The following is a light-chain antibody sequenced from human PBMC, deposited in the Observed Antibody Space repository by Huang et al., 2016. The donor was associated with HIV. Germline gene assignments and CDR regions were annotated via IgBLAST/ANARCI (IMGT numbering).Light chain of an antibody. CDR3: QQYDTWPPLT. V-gene: IGKV3-15*01. Sequence: ILLTQFPATLSVCPGKRGTLSCRASQSVGCKLAWYQQRPGQAPRLLIYGASTRVPTIPDRFSGSGSGTEFTLTISSLQSEDFAVYYCQQYDTWPPLTFGGGTKV. CDR1: QSVGCK. J-gene: IGKJ4*01. CDR2: GAS.